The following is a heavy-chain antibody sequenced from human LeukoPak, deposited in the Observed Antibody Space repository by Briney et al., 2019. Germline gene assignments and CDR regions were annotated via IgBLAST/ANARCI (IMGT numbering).Heavy chain of an antibody. J-gene: IGHJ3*02. CDR2: INHSGST. D-gene: IGHD1/OR15-1a*01. Sequence: SETLSLTCAVYGGSFSGYYWSWIRQPPGKGLEWIGEINHSGSTNYNPSLKSRVTISVDTSRNRFSLKLSSVTAADTAVYYCATGTGWHDAFDIWGQGTMVTVSS. CDR3: ATGTGWHDAFDI. V-gene: IGHV4-34*01. CDR1: GGSFSGYY.